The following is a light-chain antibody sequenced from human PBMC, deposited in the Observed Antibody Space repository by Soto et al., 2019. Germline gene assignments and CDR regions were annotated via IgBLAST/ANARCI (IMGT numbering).Light chain of an antibody. CDR2: AVS. Sequence: QSALTQPASVSGSPGQSITISCTGTSSDVGGYNYVSWYQQHPGKAPQLMIYAVSNRPSVVSNRFSGSKSGNTASLTISGRKAEDEADYYCSSYPSSSTYVFGTGTKVTVL. CDR1: SSDVGGYNY. CDR3: SSYPSSSTYV. V-gene: IGLV2-14*01. J-gene: IGLJ1*01.